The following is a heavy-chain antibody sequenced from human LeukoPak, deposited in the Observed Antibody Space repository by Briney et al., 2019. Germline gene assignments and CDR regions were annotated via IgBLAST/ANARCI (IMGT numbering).Heavy chain of an antibody. Sequence: PGGSLRLSCAASGFTFSSYGMHWVRQAPGKGLEWVAVISYDGSNKYYADSVKGRFTISRDNSKNTLYLQMNSLRAEDTAVYYCAREMQWLTSCFDYWGQGTLVTVSS. D-gene: IGHD6-19*01. CDR1: GFTFSSYG. CDR3: AREMQWLTSCFDY. J-gene: IGHJ4*02. V-gene: IGHV3-30*03. CDR2: ISYDGSNK.